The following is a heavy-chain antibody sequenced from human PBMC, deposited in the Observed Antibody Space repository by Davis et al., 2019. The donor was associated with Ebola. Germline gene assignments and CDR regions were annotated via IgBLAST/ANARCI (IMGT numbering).Heavy chain of an antibody. V-gene: IGHV1-8*02. CDR2: INPNSGNT. CDR3: ARGTARVIWGIDY. J-gene: IGHJ4*02. D-gene: IGHD5-18*01. Sequence: SCTASGYTVTNYGLTWLRQAARQGLEWMRWINPNSGNTCYAQKFQGRVTMTRNTSISTAYMEVGSLRSDDTAVYYCARGTARVIWGIDYWGQGTLVTVSS. CDR1: GYTVTNYG.